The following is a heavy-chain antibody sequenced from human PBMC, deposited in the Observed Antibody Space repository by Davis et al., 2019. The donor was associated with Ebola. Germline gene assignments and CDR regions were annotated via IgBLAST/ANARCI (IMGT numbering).Heavy chain of an antibody. CDR3: AKGAVLLWFGGPPGAFDI. CDR2: ISYDGSNK. J-gene: IGHJ3*02. Sequence: GGSLRLSCAASGFTFSSYAMHWVRQAPGKGLEWVAVISYDGSNKYYADSVKGRFTISRDNSKNTLYLQMNSLRAEDTAVYYCAKGAVLLWFGGPPGAFDIWGQGTMVTVSS. CDR1: GFTFSSYA. D-gene: IGHD3-10*01. V-gene: IGHV3-30*04.